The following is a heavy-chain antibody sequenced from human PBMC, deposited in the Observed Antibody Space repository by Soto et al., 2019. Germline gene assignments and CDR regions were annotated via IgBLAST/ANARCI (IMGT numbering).Heavy chain of an antibody. CDR3: ASQGDSSGYCIDY. J-gene: IGHJ4*02. CDR1: GGSISSSSYY. V-gene: IGHV4-39*01. Sequence: QLQLQESGPGLVKPSETLSLTCTVSGGSISSSSYYWGWIRQPPGKGLEWIGSIYYSGSTYYNPSLKSRVTISVDTSKNQFSLKLSSVTAADTAVYYCASQGDSSGYCIDYWGQGTLVTVSS. CDR2: IYYSGST. D-gene: IGHD3-22*01.